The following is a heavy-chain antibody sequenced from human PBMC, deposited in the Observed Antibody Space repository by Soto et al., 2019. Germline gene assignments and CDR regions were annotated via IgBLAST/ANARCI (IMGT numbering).Heavy chain of an antibody. CDR2: INSSSSYT. V-gene: IGHV3-11*05. Sequence: QVQLVESGGGLVQPGGSLRLSCAASGFTFSDYYMSWIRQAPGKGLEWVSYINSSSSYTNYADSVKGRFTISRDNAKNSLYLQMNSLRAEDTAVYYCARIITAAGGRRDFDLWGRGTLVTVSS. J-gene: IGHJ2*01. CDR3: ARIITAAGGRRDFDL. D-gene: IGHD6-13*01. CDR1: GFTFSDYY.